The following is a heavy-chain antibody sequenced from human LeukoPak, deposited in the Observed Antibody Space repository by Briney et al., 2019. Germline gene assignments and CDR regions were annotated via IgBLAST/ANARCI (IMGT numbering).Heavy chain of an antibody. Sequence: GGSLRLSCGASGFTFSSYAMHWVRQAPGKGLEWVAVISYDGSNKYYADSVKGRFTISRDNSKNTLYLQMNSLRAEDTAVYYCARVAVAGHFDYWGQGTLVTVSS. CDR2: ISYDGSNK. CDR1: GFTFSSYA. D-gene: IGHD6-19*01. CDR3: ARVAVAGHFDY. V-gene: IGHV3-30*04. J-gene: IGHJ4*02.